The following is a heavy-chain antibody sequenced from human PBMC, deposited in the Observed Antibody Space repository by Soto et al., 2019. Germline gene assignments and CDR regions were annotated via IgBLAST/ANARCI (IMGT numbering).Heavy chain of an antibody. CDR3: AREDSSGYYHFDY. V-gene: IGHV1-3*01. Sequence: ASVKVSCKASGYTFTSYAMHWVRKAPGQRLEWMGWINAGNGNTKYSQKFQGRVTITRDTSTSTAYMELSSLRSEDTAVYYCAREDSSGYYHFDYWGQGTLVTVSS. CDR2: INAGNGNT. J-gene: IGHJ4*02. D-gene: IGHD3-22*01. CDR1: GYTFTSYA.